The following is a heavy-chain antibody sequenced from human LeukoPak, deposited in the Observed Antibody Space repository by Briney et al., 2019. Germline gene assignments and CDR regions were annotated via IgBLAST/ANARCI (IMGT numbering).Heavy chain of an antibody. Sequence: GGSLRLSCAASGFTFSNFGMSWVRQAPGKGLEWVSSISGSGSTTYYADSVKGRFTISRDNSKNTLYLQMNSLRAEDTAVYYCAKGTLGYCSSTSCYPFDYWGQGTLVTVSS. CDR2: ISGSGSTT. J-gene: IGHJ4*02. CDR1: GFTFSNFG. CDR3: AKGTLGYCSSTSCYPFDY. V-gene: IGHV3-23*01. D-gene: IGHD2-2*01.